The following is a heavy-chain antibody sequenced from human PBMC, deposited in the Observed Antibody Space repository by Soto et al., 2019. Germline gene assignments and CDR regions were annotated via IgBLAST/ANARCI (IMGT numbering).Heavy chain of an antibody. J-gene: IGHJ4*02. CDR3: ARNGPIAAAGTVFDY. CDR2: IYYSGST. Sequence: SETLSLTCTVSGGSISSYYWSWIRQPPGKGLEWIGYIYYSGSTNYNPSLKSRVTISVDTSKNQFSLKLSSVTAADTAVYYCARNGPIAAAGTVFDYWGQGTLVTVSS. CDR1: GGSISSYY. V-gene: IGHV4-59*08. D-gene: IGHD6-13*01.